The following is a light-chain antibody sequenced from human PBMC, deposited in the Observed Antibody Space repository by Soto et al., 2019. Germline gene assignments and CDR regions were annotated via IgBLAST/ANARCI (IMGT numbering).Light chain of an antibody. Sequence: DIQMTQSPSTLSGSVGDRVAITCLASQTISSWLAWYQQKPGKAPKILIYKASSLESGVPSRFSGSGSGTEFTLTISSLQPDDFATYYCQHYNSYSEAFGQGTKVDI. J-gene: IGKJ1*01. CDR1: QTISSW. V-gene: IGKV1-5*03. CDR2: KAS. CDR3: QHYNSYSEA.